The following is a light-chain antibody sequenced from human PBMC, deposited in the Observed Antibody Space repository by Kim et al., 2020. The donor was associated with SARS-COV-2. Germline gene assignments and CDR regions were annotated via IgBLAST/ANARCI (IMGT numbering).Light chain of an antibody. V-gene: IGLV3-1*01. CDR1: KLGDKY. CDR2: QDS. J-gene: IGLJ2*01. CDR3: QAWDSSTRVV. Sequence: SYELTQPPSVSVSPGQTASITCSGDKLGDKYACWYQQKPGQSPVLVIYQDSKRPSGIPERFSGSNSGNTATLTISGPQAMDEADYYCQAWDSSTRVVFGG.